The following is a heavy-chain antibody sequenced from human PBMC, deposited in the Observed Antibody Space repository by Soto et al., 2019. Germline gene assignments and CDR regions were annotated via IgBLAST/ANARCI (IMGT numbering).Heavy chain of an antibody. J-gene: IGHJ4*02. V-gene: IGHV3-23*01. CDR3: AKAQGGSYFDY. Sequence: EVQLLESGGGLVQPGGSLRLSCAASGFTFSSNAMSWVRQAPGKGLEWVSTISGSGGSTYYADSVKGRFTISRDNSKSTLYLQMNNLRAEDTAVYYCAKAQGGSYFDYWGQGTLVTVSS. D-gene: IGHD2-15*01. CDR2: ISGSGGST. CDR1: GFTFSSNA.